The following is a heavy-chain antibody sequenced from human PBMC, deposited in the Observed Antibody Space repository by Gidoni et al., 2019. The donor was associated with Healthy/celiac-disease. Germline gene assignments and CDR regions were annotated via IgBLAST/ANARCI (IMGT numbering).Heavy chain of an antibody. V-gene: IGHV3-23*01. CDR3: AKDWGDY. CDR2: ISGSGGSK. Sequence: PGKGLEWVSAISGSGGSKYYADSVKGRFTISRDNSKNTLYLQMNSLRAEDTAVYYCAKDWGDYWGQGTLVTVSS. J-gene: IGHJ4*02. D-gene: IGHD3-16*01.